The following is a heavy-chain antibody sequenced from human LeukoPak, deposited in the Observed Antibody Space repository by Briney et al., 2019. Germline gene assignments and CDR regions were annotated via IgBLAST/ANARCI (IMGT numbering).Heavy chain of an antibody. CDR3: AKAEDSSGSYYYYYYYYMDV. V-gene: IGHV3-23*01. D-gene: IGHD3-10*01. J-gene: IGHJ6*03. Sequence: GGSLRLSCAPAGFTFSSYAMSWVRQAPGKGLEWVSAISGSGGSTYYADSVKGRFTISRDNSKNTLYLQMNSLRAEDTAVYYCAKAEDSSGSYYYYYYYYMDVWGKGTTVTVSS. CDR1: GFTFSSYA. CDR2: ISGSGGST.